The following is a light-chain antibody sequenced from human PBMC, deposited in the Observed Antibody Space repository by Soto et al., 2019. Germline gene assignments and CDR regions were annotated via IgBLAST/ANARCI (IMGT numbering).Light chain of an antibody. CDR2: GNR. CDR1: SSNLGAGYD. V-gene: IGLV1-40*01. CDR3: NSYVAGSNV. J-gene: IGLJ1*01. Sequence: QSVLTQPPSVSGAPGQRVTLSCTGNSSNLGAGYDVHWYQQLPGAAPKLVIFGNRNRPSGVPDRFSGSKSGSTASLTVSGLQTEDEADYYCNSYVAGSNVFGTGTKVTVL.